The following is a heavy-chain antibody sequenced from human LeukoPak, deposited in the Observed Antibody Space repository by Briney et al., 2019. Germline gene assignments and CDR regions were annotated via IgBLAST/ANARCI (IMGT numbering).Heavy chain of an antibody. CDR2: IYYSGST. D-gene: IGHD1-14*01. J-gene: IGHJ4*02. CDR1: GGSISSGDYY. Sequence: PSETLSLTCTVSGGSISSGDYYWSWIRQPPGKGLEWIGYIYYSGSTYYNPSLKSRVTISVDTSKNQFSLKLSSVTAADTAVYYCARVSPSRYERVDYWGQGTLVTVSS. CDR3: ARVSPSRYERVDY. V-gene: IGHV4-30-4*01.